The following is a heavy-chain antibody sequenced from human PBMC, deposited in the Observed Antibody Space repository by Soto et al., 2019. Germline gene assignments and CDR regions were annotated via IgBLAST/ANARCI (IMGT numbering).Heavy chain of an antibody. D-gene: IGHD6-19*01. Sequence: SDTLSLTCTVCRGSIISYYWSWIRQPPGKGLERIGYIYYSGSTNYNPSLKSRVTISVDTSKNQFSLKLSSVTAADTAVYYCARGSSGWYSYFDYWGQGTRVTVS. J-gene: IGHJ4*02. CDR2: IYYSGST. V-gene: IGHV4-59*08. CDR1: RGSIISYY. CDR3: ARGSSGWYSYFDY.